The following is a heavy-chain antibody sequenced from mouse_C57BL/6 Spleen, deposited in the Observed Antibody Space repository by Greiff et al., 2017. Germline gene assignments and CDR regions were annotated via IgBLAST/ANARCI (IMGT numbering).Heavy chain of an antibody. D-gene: IGHD1-1*01. CDR1: GYTFTSYG. V-gene: IGHV1-81*01. CDR3: ASKDYYGSSYWYFDF. CDR2: IYPRSGNT. Sequence: QVQLQQSGAELARPGASVKLSCKASGYTFTSYGISWVKQRTGQGLEWIGEIYPRSGNTYYNEKFKGKATLTADKSSSTAYMELRSLTSEDSAVXFCASKDYYGSSYWYFDFWGTGTTVTVSS. J-gene: IGHJ1*03.